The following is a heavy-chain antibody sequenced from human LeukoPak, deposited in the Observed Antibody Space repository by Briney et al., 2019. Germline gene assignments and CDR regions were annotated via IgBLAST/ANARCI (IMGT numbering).Heavy chain of an antibody. V-gene: IGHV3-21*06. J-gene: IGHJ4*02. CDR1: GSTFSSHS. CDR3: ARPGYSGYIIGYYFDY. CDR2: ISSSGSYI. Sequence: GGSLRLSCAASGSTFSSHSMNWVRQAPGKGLEWVSSISSSGSYIYYADSPKGRFTISRDKAKNSLYLQMNSLRAEDTAVYYCARPGYSGYIIGYYFDYWGQGTLVTVSS. D-gene: IGHD5-12*01.